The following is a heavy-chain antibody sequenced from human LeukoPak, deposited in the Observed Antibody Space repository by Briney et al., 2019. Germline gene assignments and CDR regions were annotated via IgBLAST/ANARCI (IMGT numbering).Heavy chain of an antibody. CDR3: ARAAVGATGYDEGYFQH. CDR1: GGTFSSYA. J-gene: IGHJ1*01. Sequence: SVKVSCKASGGTFSSYAISWVRQAPGQGLEWMGRIIPIFGTANYAQKFQGRVTITTDESTSTAYMELSSLRAEDTAVYYCARAAVGATGYDEGYFQHWGQGTLVTVSS. CDR2: IIPIFGTA. D-gene: IGHD1-26*01. V-gene: IGHV1-69*05.